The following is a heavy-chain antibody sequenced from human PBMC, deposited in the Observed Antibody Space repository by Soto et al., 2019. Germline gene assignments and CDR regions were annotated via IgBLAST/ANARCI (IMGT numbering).Heavy chain of an antibody. J-gene: IGHJ6*02. CDR1: GFTFGDYA. CDR3: TRESPYYDILTGRSMDV. D-gene: IGHD3-9*01. CDR2: IRSKAYGGTT. Sequence: PGGSLRLSCAASGFTFGDYAMSWFRQAPGKGLEWVGFIRSKAYGGTTEYAASVKGRFTISRDDSKSIAYLQMNSLKTEDTAVYYCTRESPYYDILTGRSMDVWGQGTTVTVSS. V-gene: IGHV3-49*03.